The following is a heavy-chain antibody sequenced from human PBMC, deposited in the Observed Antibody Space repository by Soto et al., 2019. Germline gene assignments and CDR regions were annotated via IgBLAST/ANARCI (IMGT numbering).Heavy chain of an antibody. Sequence: EVHLVESGGGLVQPGGSLRLSCAVSGFTFEDYAMHWVRQAPGKGLEWVSGISWDSRSVAYADSVKGRFTISRDNAENSQHLQMNSLRAEDTAVYYCAQDSIRRSFSRSSTRARDAFDIWGQGTMVTVSS. CDR3: AQDSIRRSFSRSSTRARDAFDI. J-gene: IGHJ3*02. CDR1: GFTFEDYA. D-gene: IGHD6-6*01. V-gene: IGHV3-9*01. CDR2: ISWDSRSV.